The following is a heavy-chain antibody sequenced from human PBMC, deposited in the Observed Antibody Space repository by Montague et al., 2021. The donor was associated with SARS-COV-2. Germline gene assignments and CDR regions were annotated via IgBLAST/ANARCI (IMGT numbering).Heavy chain of an antibody. Sequence: CAISGDSVSSNSAAWNWIRQSPSRGLEWLGRTYYRSKWYNAYAVSVNSRITINPDTSKNQFSLQVNSVTPEDTAVYYCARGADRYDFYGMDVWGQGTTVTVSS. D-gene: IGHD6-19*01. V-gene: IGHV6-1*01. CDR1: GDSVSSNSAA. J-gene: IGHJ6*02. CDR2: TYYRSKWYN. CDR3: ARGADRYDFYGMDV.